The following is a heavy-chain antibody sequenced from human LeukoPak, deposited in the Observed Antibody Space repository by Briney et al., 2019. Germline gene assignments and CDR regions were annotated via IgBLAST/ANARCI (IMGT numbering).Heavy chain of an antibody. Sequence: PGGSLRLSCAASGFTFSSYGMHWVRQAPGKGLEWVAFLRYDGNNKYYADSVKGRFTISRDKSKSTLYLQMNSLKTEDTAVYYCARAQYTSSMSAKYWGQGTLVIVSS. CDR2: LRYDGNNK. D-gene: IGHD2-2*01. CDR1: GFTFSSYG. CDR3: ARAQYTSSMSAKY. V-gene: IGHV3-30*02. J-gene: IGHJ4*02.